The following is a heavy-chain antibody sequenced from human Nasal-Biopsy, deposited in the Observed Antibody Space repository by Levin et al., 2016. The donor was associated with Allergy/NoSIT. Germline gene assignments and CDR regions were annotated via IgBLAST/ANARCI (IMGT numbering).Heavy chain of an antibody. V-gene: IGHV3-74*01. Sequence: GESLKISCVASGFTFSSYWIHWVRQAPGKGPVWVSRTNNDGTSTNYADSVRGRFTVSRDNAKNTLYVQMNGLRVEDTAVYYCARAHNYAAGSRIDYWGQGSLVTVSS. CDR3: ARAHNYAAGSRIDY. D-gene: IGHD3-10*01. CDR2: TNNDGTST. CDR1: GFTFSSYW. J-gene: IGHJ4*02.